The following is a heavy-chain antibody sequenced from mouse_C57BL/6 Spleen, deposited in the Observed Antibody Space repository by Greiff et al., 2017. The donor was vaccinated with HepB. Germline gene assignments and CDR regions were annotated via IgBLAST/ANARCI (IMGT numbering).Heavy chain of an antibody. Sequence: EVQVVESGGGLVKPGGSLKLSCAASGFTFSSYAMSWVRQTPEKRLEWVATISAGGSYTYYPDNVKGRFTISRDNTKNNLYLQMSHLKSEDAAMYYCARGYGEFAYWGQGTLVTVSA. J-gene: IGHJ3*01. D-gene: IGHD2-14*01. CDR3: ARGYGEFAY. V-gene: IGHV5-4*01. CDR2: ISAGGSYT. CDR1: GFTFSSYA.